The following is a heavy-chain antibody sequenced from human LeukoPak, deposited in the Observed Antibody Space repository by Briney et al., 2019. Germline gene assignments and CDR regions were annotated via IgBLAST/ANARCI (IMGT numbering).Heavy chain of an antibody. V-gene: IGHV1-2*06. CDR3: ARDFERPEY. CDR1: GYTFTDYY. CDR2: INPNSGGT. Sequence: GASVKVSCKASGYTFTDYYIHWVRQTPGQGLEWMGRINPNSGGTNYAQKFQGRVTMTRDTSISTAYMELRRLRSDDTAVYYCARDFERPEYWGQGTLVTVSS. J-gene: IGHJ4*02.